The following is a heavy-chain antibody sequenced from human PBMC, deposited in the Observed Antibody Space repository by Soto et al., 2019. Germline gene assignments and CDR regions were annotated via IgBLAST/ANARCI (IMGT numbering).Heavy chain of an antibody. J-gene: IGHJ6*02. Sequence: EVQLVESGGGLIQPGGSLRLSCAASGFTVSRNYMNWVRQAPGKGLEWVSVIYSGGNTYYAASVKGRFTISRDNSKNTLYLQMNSLRAEDTAGYYCARGFKDSYGYYYYGRDVWGQGTTVTVSS. CDR2: IYSGGNT. D-gene: IGHD3-10*01. CDR3: ARGFKDSYGYYYYGRDV. CDR1: GFTVSRNY. V-gene: IGHV3-53*01.